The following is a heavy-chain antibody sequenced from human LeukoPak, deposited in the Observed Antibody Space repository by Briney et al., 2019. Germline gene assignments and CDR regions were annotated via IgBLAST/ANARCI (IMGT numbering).Heavy chain of an antibody. CDR1: GFTFSRFW. D-gene: IGHD5-18*01. CDR3: VIDPPTVMELFDY. V-gene: IGHV3-74*01. CDR2: INSDGSST. J-gene: IGHJ4*02. Sequence: GGSLRLSCAASGFTFSRFWMHWVRQAPGKGLVWVSRINSDGSSTDYADSVKGRFTISRDNAKNTLYLQMNSLRAEDTALYYCVIDPPTVMELFDYWGQGTLVTVSS.